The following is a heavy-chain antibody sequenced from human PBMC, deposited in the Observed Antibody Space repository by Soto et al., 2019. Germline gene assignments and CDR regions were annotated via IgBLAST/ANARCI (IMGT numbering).Heavy chain of an antibody. J-gene: IGHJ3*02. D-gene: IGHD7-27*01. CDR1: GFTFSSYS. Sequence: GGSLRLSCAASGFTFSSYSMNWVRQAPGKGLEWVSSISSSSSYIYYADSVKGRFTISRDNAKNSPYLQMNSLRAEDTAVYYCARDRANWGRGVDAFDIWGQGTMVTVSS. CDR3: ARDRANWGRGVDAFDI. V-gene: IGHV3-21*01. CDR2: ISSSSSYI.